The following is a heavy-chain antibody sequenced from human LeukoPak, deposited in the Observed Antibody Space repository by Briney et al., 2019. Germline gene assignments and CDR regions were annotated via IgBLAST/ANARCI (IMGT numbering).Heavy chain of an antibody. D-gene: IGHD6-19*01. Sequence: GSLRLSCAASGFTFSSYAMSWIRQPPGKGLEWIGYIYYSGSTNYNPSLKSRVTISVDTSKNQFSLKLSSVTAADTAVYYCARVGAVAGTFDYWGQGTLVTVSS. V-gene: IGHV4-59*01. J-gene: IGHJ4*02. CDR3: ARVGAVAGTFDY. CDR1: GFTFSSYA. CDR2: IYYSGST.